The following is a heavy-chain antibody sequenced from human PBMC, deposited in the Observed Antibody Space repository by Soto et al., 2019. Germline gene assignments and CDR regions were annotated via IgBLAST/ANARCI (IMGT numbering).Heavy chain of an antibody. CDR2: IYSGGST. CDR1: RFTVSSNY. V-gene: IGHV3-53*01. J-gene: IGHJ6*02. D-gene: IGHD6-13*01. Sequence: LRLSCAASRFTVSSNYMSWVRQAPGKGLEWVSGIYSGGSTYYADSVKGRFPISRDNSKNTLYLQMNSLRAEDTAVYYGASERDSSSWYDSLRVYYYYGMDVWGQGTTVTVSS. CDR3: ASERDSSSWYDSLRVYYYYGMDV.